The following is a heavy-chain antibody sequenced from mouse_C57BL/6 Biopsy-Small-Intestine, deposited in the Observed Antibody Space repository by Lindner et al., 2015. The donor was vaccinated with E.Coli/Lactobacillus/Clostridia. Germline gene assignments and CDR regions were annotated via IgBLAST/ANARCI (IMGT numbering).Heavy chain of an antibody. Sequence: VQLQESGPELVKPGASVKISCKASGYSFTGYYMNWVKQSPEKSLEWIGEINPSTGGTTYNQKFKAKATSTVDKSSSTAYMQLKSLTSEDSAVYYCARYDSWGQGTTLTVSS. CDR2: INPSTGGT. V-gene: IGHV1-42*01. CDR3: ARYDS. CDR1: GYSFTGYY. J-gene: IGHJ2*01.